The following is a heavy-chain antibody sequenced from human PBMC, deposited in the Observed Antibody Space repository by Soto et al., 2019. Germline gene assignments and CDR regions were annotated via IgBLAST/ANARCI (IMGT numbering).Heavy chain of an antibody. CDR2: IRSKANSYAT. CDR3: TIVVVPAAKGAYYYGMDV. J-gene: IGHJ6*02. V-gene: IGHV3-73*01. CDR1: GFTFSGSA. D-gene: IGHD2-2*01. Sequence: LRLSCAASGFTFSGSAMHWVRQASGKGLEWVGRIRSKANSYATAYAASVKGRFTISRDDSKNTAYLQMNSLKTEDTAVYYCTIVVVPAAKGAYYYGMDVWRQRTTVTVSS.